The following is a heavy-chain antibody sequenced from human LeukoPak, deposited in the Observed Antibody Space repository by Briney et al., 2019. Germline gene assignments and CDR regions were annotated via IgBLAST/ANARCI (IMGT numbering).Heavy chain of an antibody. D-gene: IGHD2-8*01. V-gene: IGHV3-23*01. CDR1: GFTFSNYA. CDR3: AKDFLRCWVCPRLQNAFDI. Sequence: AGGSLRLSCVVSGFTFSNYAMNWVRQAPGRGLEWVSGISRSGYDTYYADSVKGRFTTSRDNSKNTLFLQMNSLRAEDTAIYYCAKDFLRCWVCPRLQNAFDIWGQGTMVTVSS. CDR2: ISRSGYDT. J-gene: IGHJ3*02.